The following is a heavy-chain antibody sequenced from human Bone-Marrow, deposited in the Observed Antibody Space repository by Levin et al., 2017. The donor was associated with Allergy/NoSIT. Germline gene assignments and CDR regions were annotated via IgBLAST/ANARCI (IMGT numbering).Heavy chain of an antibody. CDR3: ARQYYDFWSGYYREYYYYGMDV. Sequence: SETLSLTCTVSGGSISSSSYYWGWIRQPPGKGLEWIGSIYYSGSTYYNPSLKSRVTISVDTSKNQFSLKLSSVTAADTAVYYCARQYYDFWSGYYREYYYYGMDVWGQGTTVTVSS. D-gene: IGHD3-3*01. J-gene: IGHJ6*02. V-gene: IGHV4-39*01. CDR1: GGSISSSSYY. CDR2: IYYSGST.